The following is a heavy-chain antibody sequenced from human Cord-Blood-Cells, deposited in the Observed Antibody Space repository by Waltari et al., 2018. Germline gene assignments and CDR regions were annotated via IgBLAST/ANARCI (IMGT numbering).Heavy chain of an antibody. CDR3: ARDMNYDILTGYYKGGFDY. D-gene: IGHD3-9*01. J-gene: IGHJ4*02. V-gene: IGHV3-33*01. CDR2: IWYDGSNK. CDR1: GFTISTYG. Sequence: QVQLVESGGGVVQPGRSLRLSCAASGFTISTYGMHWVRQAPGKGLEWVAVIWYDGSNKYYADSVKGRFTISRDNSKNTLYLQMNSLRAEDTAVYYCARDMNYDILTGYYKGGFDYWGQGTLVTVSS.